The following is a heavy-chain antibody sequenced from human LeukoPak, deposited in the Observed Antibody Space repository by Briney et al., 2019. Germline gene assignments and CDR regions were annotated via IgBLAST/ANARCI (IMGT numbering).Heavy chain of an antibody. CDR3: ARRYYYNLGSFPFDF. CDR2: IHNSGTT. CDR1: GGPFSGYF. J-gene: IGHJ4*02. V-gene: IGHV4-34*01. D-gene: IGHD3-10*01. Sequence: SETLSLTCAVSGGPFSGYFWSWIRQSSGKGLEWIGEIHNSGTTNYNPSLNSRVTISEDTSKNQFYLNLSSVTAPDTAVYYCARRYYYNLGSFPFDFWGQGTLVTVSS.